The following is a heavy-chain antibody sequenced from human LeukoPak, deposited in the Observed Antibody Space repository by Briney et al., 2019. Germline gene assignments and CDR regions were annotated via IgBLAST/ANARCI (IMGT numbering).Heavy chain of an antibody. D-gene: IGHD6-19*01. CDR2: FDPEDGET. CDR1: GYTLTELS. Sequence: ASVKVSCKASGYTLTELSMHWVRQAPGKGLEWMGGFDPEDGETIYAQKFQGRVTMTEDTSTDTAYMELSSLRSEDTAVYYCATAPRQWLVLSVGQTFDYWGQGTLVTVSS. V-gene: IGHV1-24*01. J-gene: IGHJ4*02. CDR3: ATAPRQWLVLSVGQTFDY.